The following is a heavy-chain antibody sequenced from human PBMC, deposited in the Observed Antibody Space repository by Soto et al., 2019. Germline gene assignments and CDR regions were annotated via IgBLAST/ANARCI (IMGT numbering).Heavy chain of an antibody. CDR3: ARAMIVVDLNWFDP. D-gene: IGHD3-22*01. Sequence: SETLSLTCAVSGGSISSGGYSWSWIRQPPWKGLEWIGYIYHSGSTYYNPSLKSRVTISVDRSKNQFSLKLSSVTAADTAVYYCARAMIVVDLNWFDPWGQGXLVTVYS. J-gene: IGHJ5*02. CDR1: GGSISSGGYS. V-gene: IGHV4-30-2*01. CDR2: IYHSGST.